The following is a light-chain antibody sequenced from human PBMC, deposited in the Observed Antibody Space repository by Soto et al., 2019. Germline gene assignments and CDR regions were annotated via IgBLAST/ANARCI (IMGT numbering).Light chain of an antibody. J-gene: IGLJ2*01. CDR1: GSDVGSHNL. CDR2: DVN. V-gene: IGLV2-23*02. CDR3: CSYAGTSAFVL. Sequence: QSALTQPASVSGSPGQSITISCTGTGSDVGSHNLVSWYQQRPGKAPKLMIYDVNKRPSGVSNRFSGSKSDNTASLTISGLQAEDEADYFCCSYAGTSAFVLFGGGTKVTVL.